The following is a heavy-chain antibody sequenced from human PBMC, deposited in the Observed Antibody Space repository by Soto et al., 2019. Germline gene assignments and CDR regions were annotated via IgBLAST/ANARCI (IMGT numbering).Heavy chain of an antibody. J-gene: IGHJ3*02. Sequence: QVQLVESGGGVVQPGRSLRLSCAASGFTFSSYGMHWVRQAPGKGLEWVAVIWYDGSNKYYADSVKGRFTISRDNSKNTLYLQMNSLRAEDTAVYYCARAYSSSWYKIGFNDAFDIWGQGTMVTVSS. V-gene: IGHV3-33*01. CDR3: ARAYSSSWYKIGFNDAFDI. CDR2: IWYDGSNK. D-gene: IGHD6-13*01. CDR1: GFTFSSYG.